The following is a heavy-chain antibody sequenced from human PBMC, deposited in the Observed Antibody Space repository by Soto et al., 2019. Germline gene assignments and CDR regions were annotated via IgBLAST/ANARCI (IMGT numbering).Heavy chain of an antibody. D-gene: IGHD3-3*01. J-gene: IGHJ6*02. CDR2: INGDGSIT. CDR3: TRDPYVLRFLEWLPPGGEYAMDV. Sequence: EVQLVESGGGLVQPGGSLRLSCAASGFTFSSYWMHWVRQAPGEGLVWVSRINGDGSITTYADSVKGRFSISRDNAKNSLYLQMNSLRAEDTAVDYCTRDPYVLRFLEWLPPGGEYAMDVWGQGTTVTVSS. CDR1: GFTFSSYW. V-gene: IGHV3-74*01.